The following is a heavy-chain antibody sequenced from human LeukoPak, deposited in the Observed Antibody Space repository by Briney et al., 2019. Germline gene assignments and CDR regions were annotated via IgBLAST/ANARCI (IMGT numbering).Heavy chain of an antibody. J-gene: IGHJ4*02. D-gene: IGHD2-15*01. CDR3: ANIVVVAARFDY. Sequence: GGSLRLSCAAPGFTFSSYGMHWVRQAPGKGLEWVAFIRYDGSNKYYADSVKGRFTISRDNSKNTLYLQMNSLRAEDTAVYYCANIVVVAARFDYWGQGTLVTVSS. V-gene: IGHV3-30*02. CDR1: GFTFSSYG. CDR2: IRYDGSNK.